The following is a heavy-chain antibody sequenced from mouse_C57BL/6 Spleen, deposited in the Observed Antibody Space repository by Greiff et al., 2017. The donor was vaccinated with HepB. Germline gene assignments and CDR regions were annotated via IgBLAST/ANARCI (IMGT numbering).Heavy chain of an antibody. CDR1: GYTFTSYW. Sequence: QVHVKQPGAELVKPGASVKLSCKASGYTFTSYWMHWVKQRPGQGLEWIGMIHPNSGSTNYNEKFKSKATLTVDKSSSTAYMQLSSLTSEDSAVYYCARGLRQGVFDYWGQGTTLTVSS. V-gene: IGHV1-64*01. D-gene: IGHD2-2*01. CDR3: ARGLRQGVFDY. CDR2: IHPNSGST. J-gene: IGHJ2*01.